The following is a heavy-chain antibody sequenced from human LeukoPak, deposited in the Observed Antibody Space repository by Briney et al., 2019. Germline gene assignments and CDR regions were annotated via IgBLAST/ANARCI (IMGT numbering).Heavy chain of an antibody. D-gene: IGHD5-24*01. CDR1: GYTFTSNY. V-gene: IGHV1-46*01. J-gene: IGHJ5*02. Sequence: LGASVTVSCKAFGYTFTSNYMHWVRQAPGQGPEWMGVISPSGGSTTYAQKFQGRVTLTRDMSTSTDYLELSSLRSEDTAVYYCARDNSVRDEAWWFNPWGQGTLVTVSS. CDR3: ARDNSVRDEAWWFNP. CDR2: ISPSGGST.